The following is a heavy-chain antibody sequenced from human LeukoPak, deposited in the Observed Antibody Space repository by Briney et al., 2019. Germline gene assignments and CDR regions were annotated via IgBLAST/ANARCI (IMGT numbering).Heavy chain of an antibody. J-gene: IGHJ4*02. CDR1: GFTFSSYE. V-gene: IGHV3-48*03. D-gene: IGHD3-9*01. CDR3: ALYFDRLWGGNLDY. CDR2: ISSSGSTI. Sequence: GGSLRLSCAASGFTFSSYEMNWVRQAPGKGLEWVSYISSSGSTIYYADSVKGRFTISRDNAKNSLYLQMNSLRAEDTAVYYCALYFDRLWGGNLDYWGQGALVTVSS.